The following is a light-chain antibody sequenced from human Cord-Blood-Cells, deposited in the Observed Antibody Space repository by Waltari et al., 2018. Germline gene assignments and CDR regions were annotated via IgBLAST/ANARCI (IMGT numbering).Light chain of an antibody. CDR1: SSDVGSYNL. CDR3: CSYAGSSTVV. V-gene: IGLV2-23*01. Sequence: QSALTQPAPVSGSSGQSITISCPGTSSDVGSYNLVSWYQQHPGKAPKLMIYEGSKRPSGVSNRFSGSKSGNTASLTISGLQAEDEADYYCCSYAGSSTVVFGGGTKLTVL. CDR2: EGS. J-gene: IGLJ2*01.